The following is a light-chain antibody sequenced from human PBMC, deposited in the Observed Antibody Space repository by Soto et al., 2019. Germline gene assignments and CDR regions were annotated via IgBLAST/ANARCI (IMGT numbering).Light chain of an antibody. CDR1: QDITNE. Sequence: DIQMTQYPSSLSASVGDRVTITCRASQDITNELGWYQQKPGKAPKRLIYYASNLQSGVPSRFSGSGFGTEFTLTISSPQPEDIATYYCLQHENYPWTFGQGTKVAIK. CDR2: YAS. V-gene: IGKV1-17*01. CDR3: LQHENYPWT. J-gene: IGKJ1*01.